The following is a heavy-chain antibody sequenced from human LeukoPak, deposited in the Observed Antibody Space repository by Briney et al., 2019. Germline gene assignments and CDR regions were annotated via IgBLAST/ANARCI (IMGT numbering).Heavy chain of an antibody. J-gene: IGHJ4*02. D-gene: IGHD3-10*01. CDR3: AKGTITPIYGSGSFYDY. V-gene: IGHV3-74*01. CDR2: INSDGSST. Sequence: GGSLRLSCAASGFTFSSYWMHWVRQAPGKGLVWVSRINSDGSSTSYAGSVKGRFTISRDNAKNTLYLQMNSLRAEDTAVYYCAKGTITPIYGSGSFYDYWGQGTLVTVSS. CDR1: GFTFSSYW.